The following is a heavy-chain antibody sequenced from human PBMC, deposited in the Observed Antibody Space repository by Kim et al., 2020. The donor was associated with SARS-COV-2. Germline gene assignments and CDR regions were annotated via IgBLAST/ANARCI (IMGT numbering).Heavy chain of an antibody. J-gene: IGHJ4*02. V-gene: IGHV1-18*01. D-gene: IGHD2-21*02. CDR1: GYTFTSYG. CDR2: ISAYNGNT. CDR3: ARWKIAYCGGDCYSSDY. Sequence: ASVKVSCKASGYTFTSYGISWVRQAPGQGLEWMGWISAYNGNTNYAQKLQGRVTMTTDTSTSTAYMELRSLRSDDTAVYYCARWKIAYCGGDCYSSDYWGQGTLVTVSS.